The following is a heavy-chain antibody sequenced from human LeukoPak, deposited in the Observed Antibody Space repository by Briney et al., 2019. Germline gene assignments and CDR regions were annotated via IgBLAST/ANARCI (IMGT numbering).Heavy chain of an antibody. J-gene: IGHJ4*02. D-gene: IGHD5-12*01. CDR1: GFTFSSYS. CDR2: ISSSSSYI. V-gene: IGHV3-21*01. CDR3: ARVPGGYAAGARDY. Sequence: GSLRLSGAASGFTFSSYSMNWVRQAPGKGLEWVSSISSSSSYIYYADSVKGRFTISRDNAKNSLYLQMNSLRAEDTAVYYCARVPGGYAAGARDYWGQGTLVTVSS.